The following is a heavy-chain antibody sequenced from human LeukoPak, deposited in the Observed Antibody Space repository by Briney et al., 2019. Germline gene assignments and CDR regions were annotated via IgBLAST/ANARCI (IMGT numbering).Heavy chain of an antibody. CDR2: INYHGNEN. D-gene: IGHD2-21*02. V-gene: IGHV3-7*01. CDR3: TRGDPDY. Sequence: GGSLRLSCAASGFTFSDYWMQRVRQAPGKGLEWVANINYHGNENYLLDSVKGRFTISRDNAKNSLFLQMNSLRVEDTAVYYCTRGDPDYWGLGTLVTVSS. J-gene: IGHJ4*02. CDR1: GFTFSDYW.